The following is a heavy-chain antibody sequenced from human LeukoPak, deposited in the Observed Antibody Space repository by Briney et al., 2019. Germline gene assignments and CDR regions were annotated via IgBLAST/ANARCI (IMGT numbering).Heavy chain of an antibody. CDR1: GGTFSSYA. V-gene: IGHV1-69*01. Sequence: SVKVSCKASGGTFSSYAISWVRQAPGQGLEWMGGIIPIFGTANYAQKFQGRVTITADESTSTAYMELSSLRSEDTAVYYYARDPWGSGSYYHLSAYYGMDVWGQGTTVTVSS. CDR2: IIPIFGTA. D-gene: IGHD3-10*01. CDR3: ARDPWGSGSYYHLSAYYGMDV. J-gene: IGHJ6*02.